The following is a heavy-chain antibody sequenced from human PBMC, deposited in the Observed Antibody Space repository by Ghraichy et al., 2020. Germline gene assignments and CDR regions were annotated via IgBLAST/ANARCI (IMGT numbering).Heavy chain of an antibody. CDR1: GGSISSGGYY. Sequence: SQTLSLTCTVSGGSISSGGYYWSWIRQHPGKGLEWIGYIYYSGSTYYNPTLKRRVTISVATSKNQFSLKLSSVTAADTSVYYCARVRGIYCSSTSCFDGMDVWGQGTTVTGSS. D-gene: IGHD2-2*01. CDR2: IYYSGST. CDR3: ARVRGIYCSSTSCFDGMDV. J-gene: IGHJ6*02. V-gene: IGHV4-31*03.